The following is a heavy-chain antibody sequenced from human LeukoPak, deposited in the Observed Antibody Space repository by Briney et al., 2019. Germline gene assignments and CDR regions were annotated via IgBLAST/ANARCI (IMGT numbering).Heavy chain of an antibody. Sequence: GGSLRLSCAASEFTFVRYAMNWVRQAPGKGLEWVSYISSSSFKIGYADSVKGRFTISRDNSKNSLYLQMDSLRVEDTAVYYWVRDPSYGSSWYYYMDVWGKGTTVTVS. CDR3: VRDPSYGSSWYYYMDV. D-gene: IGHD6-13*01. CDR1: EFTFVRYA. V-gene: IGHV3-48*04. CDR2: ISSSSFKI. J-gene: IGHJ6*03.